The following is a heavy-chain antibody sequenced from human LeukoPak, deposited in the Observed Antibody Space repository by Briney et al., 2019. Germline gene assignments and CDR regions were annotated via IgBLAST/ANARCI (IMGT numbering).Heavy chain of an antibody. V-gene: IGHV4-31*03. CDR1: GGSISSGGYY. D-gene: IGHD3-22*01. J-gene: IGHJ4*02. CDR3: ARSLYYYDSSGYFY. Sequence: PSETLSLTCTVSGGSISSGGYYWSWIRQHPGKGLEWIGYIYYSGSTYYNPSLKSRVTISVDTSKNQFSLKLSSVTAADTAVYYCARSLYYYDSSGYFYWGQGTLDTVSS. CDR2: IYYSGST.